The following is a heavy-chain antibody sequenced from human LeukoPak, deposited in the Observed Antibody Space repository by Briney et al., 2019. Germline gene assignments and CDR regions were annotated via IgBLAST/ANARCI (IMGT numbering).Heavy chain of an antibody. J-gene: IGHJ6*03. CDR1: RFTFSSYW. CDR3: ARGGSRYYYMDV. D-gene: IGHD3-16*01. Sequence: PGGSLRLSCAASRFTFSSYWMTWFRQAPGKGLEGVANIKQDGSEKYYVDSVKGRFTISRDNAKNSLYLQMNSLRAEDTAVYYCARGGSRYYYMDVWGKGTTLIVSS. V-gene: IGHV3-7*04. CDR2: IKQDGSEK.